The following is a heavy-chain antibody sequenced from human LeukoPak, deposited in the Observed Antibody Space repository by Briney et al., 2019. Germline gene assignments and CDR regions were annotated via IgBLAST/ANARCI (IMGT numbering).Heavy chain of an antibody. D-gene: IGHD6-13*01. CDR1: GFTFSSYA. V-gene: IGHV3-21*01. CDR2: ISSSSSYI. J-gene: IGHJ4*02. CDR3: ARDQGSSWYQDYFDY. Sequence: GGSLRLSCAASGFTFSSYAMSWVRQAPGKGLEWVSSISSSSSYIYYADSVKGRFTISRDNAKNSLYLQMNSLRAEDTAVYYCARDQGSSWYQDYFDYWGQGTLVTVSS.